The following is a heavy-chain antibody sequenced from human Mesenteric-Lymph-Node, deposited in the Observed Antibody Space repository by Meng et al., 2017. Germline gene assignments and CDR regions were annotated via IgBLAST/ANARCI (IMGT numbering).Heavy chain of an antibody. D-gene: IGHD2-8*02. V-gene: IGHV3-7*04. CDR1: GFSLSDYL. Sequence: GESLKISCAVSGFSLSDYLMNWVCQAPGKGLEWVAIIKQDGSEKLYVDSVKGRFTISRDNAKNSLYLQINSLRAEDTAVYYCAGGTGWLIDYWGQGTLVTVSS. CDR3: AGGTGWLIDY. J-gene: IGHJ4*02. CDR2: IKQDGSEK.